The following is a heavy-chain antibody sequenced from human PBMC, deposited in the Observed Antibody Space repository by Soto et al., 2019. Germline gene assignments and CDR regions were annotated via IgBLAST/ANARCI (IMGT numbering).Heavy chain of an antibody. CDR2: ISYDGSIK. D-gene: IGHD6-13*01. Sequence: QVQLVESGGSVVQPGRSLRLSFAASGFSFNDYCVHWVRQAPGKGLEWVALISYDGSIKFYADSVTGRFTISRDNSKNTLYLQMNSLRTEDTAGYYCAKDLAAAATGEDAFDVCGQGTIVTVSS. V-gene: IGHV3-30*18. J-gene: IGHJ3*01. CDR1: GFSFNDYC. CDR3: AKDLAAAATGEDAFDV.